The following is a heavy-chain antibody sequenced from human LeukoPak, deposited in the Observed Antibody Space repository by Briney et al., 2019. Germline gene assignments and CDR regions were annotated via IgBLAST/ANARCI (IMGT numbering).Heavy chain of an antibody. J-gene: IGHJ4*02. D-gene: IGHD4-17*01. Sequence: GGSLRLSCAASGFTFSSYAMSWVRQAPGKGLEWVSAISGSGGSTYYADSVRGGFTISRDNSKNTLYLQMNSPRAEDTAVYYCAKFAYYGDYEEFDYWGQGTLVTVSS. V-gene: IGHV3-23*01. CDR3: AKFAYYGDYEEFDY. CDR1: GFTFSSYA. CDR2: ISGSGGST.